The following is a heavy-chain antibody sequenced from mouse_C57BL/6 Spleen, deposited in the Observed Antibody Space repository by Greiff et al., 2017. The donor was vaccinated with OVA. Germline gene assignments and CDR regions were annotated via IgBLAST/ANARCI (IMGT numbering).Heavy chain of an antibody. V-gene: IGHV1-64*01. J-gene: IGHJ2*01. CDR1: GYTFTSYW. CDR3: ARKCYSNFYFDY. Sequence: QVQLQQPGAELVKPGASVKLSCKASGYTFTSYWMHWVKQRPGQGLEWIGMIHPNSGSTNYNEKFKSKATLTVDKSSSTAYMQLSSLTSEDSAVYYCARKCYSNFYFDYWGQGTTLTVSS. CDR2: IHPNSGST. D-gene: IGHD2-5*01.